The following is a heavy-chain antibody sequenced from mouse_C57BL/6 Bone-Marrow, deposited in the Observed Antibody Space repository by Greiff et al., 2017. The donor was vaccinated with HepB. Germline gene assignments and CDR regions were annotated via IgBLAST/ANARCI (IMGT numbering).Heavy chain of an antibody. V-gene: IGHV1-81*01. CDR1: GYTFTSYG. CDR3: ARTNDAWFAY. J-gene: IGHJ3*01. Sequence: VQLQQSGAELVRPGASVKLSCKASGYTFTSYGIRWVKQRTGQGLEWIGEIHPMSGNTYYNEKFKGKATLTADKSSSTAYMELRSLTSEDSAVYYCARTNDAWFAYWGQGPVVTVSA. CDR2: IHPMSGNT.